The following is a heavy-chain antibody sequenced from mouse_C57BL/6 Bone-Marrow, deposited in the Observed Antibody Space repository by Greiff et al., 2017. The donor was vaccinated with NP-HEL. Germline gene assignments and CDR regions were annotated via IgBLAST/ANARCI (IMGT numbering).Heavy chain of an antibody. J-gene: IGHJ4*01. CDR3: ARAGYYAMDY. V-gene: IGHV5-4*01. Sequence: EVHLVESGGGLVKPGGSLKLSCAASGFTFSSYAMSWVRQTPEKRLEWVATISDGGSYTYYPDNVKGRFTISRDNAKNNLYLQMSHLKSEDTAMYYCARAGYYAMDYWGQGTSVTVSS. CDR1: GFTFSSYA. CDR2: ISDGGSYT. D-gene: IGHD3-1*01.